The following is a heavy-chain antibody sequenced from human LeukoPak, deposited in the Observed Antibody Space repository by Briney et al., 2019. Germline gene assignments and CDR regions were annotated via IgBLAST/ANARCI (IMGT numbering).Heavy chain of an antibody. V-gene: IGHV3-30*04. CDR3: ARAQLPYSSSAAHDY. CDR2: IPYDGSNK. D-gene: IGHD6-13*01. CDR1: GFTFSSYA. J-gene: IGHJ4*02. Sequence: GGSLRLSCAASGFTFSSYAMHWVRQAPGKGLEWVAVIPYDGSNKYYADSVKGRFTISRDNSKNTPYLQMNSLRAEDTAVYYCARAQLPYSSSAAHDYWGQGTLVTVSS.